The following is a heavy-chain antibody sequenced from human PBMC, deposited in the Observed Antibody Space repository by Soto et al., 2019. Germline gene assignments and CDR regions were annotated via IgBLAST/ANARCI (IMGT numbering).Heavy chain of an antibody. CDR2: IYYSGST. D-gene: IGHD3-3*01. Sequence: PSETLSLTCTVSGGSISSYYWSWIRQPPGKGLEWIGYIYYSGSTNYNPSLKSRVTISVDTSKNQFSLKLSSVTAADTAVYYCARNLQYDFWSGYSWFDPWGQGTLVTVYS. J-gene: IGHJ5*02. CDR3: ARNLQYDFWSGYSWFDP. V-gene: IGHV4-59*01. CDR1: GGSISSYY.